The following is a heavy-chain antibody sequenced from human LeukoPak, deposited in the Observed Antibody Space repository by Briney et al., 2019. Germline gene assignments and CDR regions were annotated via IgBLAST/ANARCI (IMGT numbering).Heavy chain of an antibody. D-gene: IGHD4-11*01. V-gene: IGHV4-59*01. J-gene: IGHJ3*02. CDR1: GGSISSYY. Sequence: PSETLSLTCSVSGGSISSYYWSWIRQPPGKGLEWIGYIYYTGSTNYNPSLESRVTISIDTSKKQLSLKLRSVTAADTAVYYRARDRRESSKPNDAFDIWGQGTMVTVSS. CDR3: ARDRRESSKPNDAFDI. CDR2: IYYTGST.